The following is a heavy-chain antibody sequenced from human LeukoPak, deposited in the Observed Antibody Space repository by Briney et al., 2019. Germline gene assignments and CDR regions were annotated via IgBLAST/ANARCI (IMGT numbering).Heavy chain of an antibody. CDR3: AKDMKLILTGAADY. CDR2: ISWNSGSI. D-gene: IGHD1-26*01. J-gene: IGHJ4*02. V-gene: IGHV3-9*01. Sequence: GGSLRLSCAASGFTFDDYGMSWVRQAPGKGLEWVSGISWNSGSIGYADSVKGRFTISRDNAKNSLYLQMNSLRAEDTALYYCAKDMKLILTGAADYWGQGTLVTVSS. CDR1: GFTFDDYG.